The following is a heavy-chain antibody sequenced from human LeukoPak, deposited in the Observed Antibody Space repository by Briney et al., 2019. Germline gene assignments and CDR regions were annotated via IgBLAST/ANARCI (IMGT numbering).Heavy chain of an antibody. CDR3: ARDFKRGVAGTSYFDY. CDR2: ISSSGSTI. J-gene: IGHJ4*02. CDR1: GFTFSDYY. D-gene: IGHD6-19*01. V-gene: IGHV3-11*01. Sequence: SGGSLRLSCAASGFTFSDYYMSWIRQAPGKGLEWVSYISSSGSTIYYADSVKGRFTISRDNAKNSLYLQMNSLRAEDTAVYYCARDFKRGVAGTSYFDYWGQGTLVTVSS.